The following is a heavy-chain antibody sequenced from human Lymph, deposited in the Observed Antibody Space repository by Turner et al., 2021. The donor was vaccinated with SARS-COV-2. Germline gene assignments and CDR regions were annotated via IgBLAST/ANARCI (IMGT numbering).Heavy chain of an antibody. CDR1: GYTFTSYA. CDR3: ATLMIVFS. Sequence: QVQLVQSGAEVKKPGASVKVSCKASGYTFTSYAMHWVRQAPGQRLEWMGWINAGNGYTKYSQKFQGRVTITSDTSASTVNMELSSLRSEDTAVYYCATLMIVFSWGQGTLVTVSS. CDR2: INAGNGYT. J-gene: IGHJ5*02. V-gene: IGHV1-3*01. D-gene: IGHD3-22*01.